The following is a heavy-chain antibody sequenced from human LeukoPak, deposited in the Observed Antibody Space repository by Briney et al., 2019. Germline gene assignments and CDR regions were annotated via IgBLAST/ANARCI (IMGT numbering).Heavy chain of an antibody. CDR3: ARDRRDGYNLLDY. CDR1: GFTFSTYA. J-gene: IGHJ4*02. V-gene: IGHV3-74*01. D-gene: IGHD5-24*01. Sequence: GGSLRLSCAASGFTFSTYAMTWVRQAPGKGPVWVSRIKTDGSITDYADFVKGRFTISRDNAKNSVYLQMNSLRAEDTGVYYCARDRRDGYNLLDYWGQGTLVTVSS. CDR2: IKTDGSIT.